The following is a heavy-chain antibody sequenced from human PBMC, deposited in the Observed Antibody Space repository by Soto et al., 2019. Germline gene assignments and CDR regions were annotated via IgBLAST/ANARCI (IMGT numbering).Heavy chain of an antibody. CDR2: IYHSGST. CDR1: GGSISSGGYS. V-gene: IGHV4-30-2*01. D-gene: IGHD3-22*01. J-gene: IGHJ4*02. Sequence: SETLSLTCAVSGGSISSGGYSWSWIRQPPGKGLEWIGYIYHSGSTYYNPSLKSRVTISVDRSKNQFSLKLSSVTAADTAVYYCASNYYYDSSGYDYWGQGTLVTSPQ. CDR3: ASNYYYDSSGYDY.